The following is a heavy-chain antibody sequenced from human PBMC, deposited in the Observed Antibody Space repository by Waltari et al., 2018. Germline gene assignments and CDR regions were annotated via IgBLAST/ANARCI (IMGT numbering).Heavy chain of an antibody. CDR2: ISGSGGST. V-gene: IGHV3-23*01. CDR1: GFTFSSYA. CDR3: AKDPPGTYYYYMDV. D-gene: IGHD1-1*01. Sequence: EVQLLESGGGLVQPGGSLRLSCAASGFTFSSYAMSWVRQAPGKGLEWVAAISGSGGSTYYADSVKGRFTISRDNSKNTLYLQMISLRAEDTAVYYCAKDPPGTYYYYMDVWGKGTTVTISS. J-gene: IGHJ6*03.